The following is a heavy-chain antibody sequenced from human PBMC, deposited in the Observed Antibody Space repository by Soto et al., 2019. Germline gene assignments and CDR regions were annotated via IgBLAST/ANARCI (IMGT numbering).Heavy chain of an antibody. J-gene: IGHJ5*02. CDR2: MNCDSGNT. Sequence: QVQLVQSEAEVKKPGASVKVSCKASGYTFTSYDINWVRQATGQGLEWMGWMNCDSGNTGFAPNFQGRVSMTRDSSSNTAYMELSSLRSDDTAIYYCARGETFDPWGQGTLVTVSS. CDR3: ARGETFDP. CDR1: GYTFTSYD. V-gene: IGHV1-8*01.